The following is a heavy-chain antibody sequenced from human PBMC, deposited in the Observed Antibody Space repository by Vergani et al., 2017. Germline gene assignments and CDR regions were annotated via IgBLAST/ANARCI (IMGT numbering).Heavy chain of an antibody. CDR2: INPNGGDT. Sequence: QAHLLQSGAEVKKPGASVRVSCKASGYTFTENYMHWVRQAPGQGLEWMGWINPNGGDTKFAQSFQGRVTLASDTSITTAHLEVKALTSDDTAIYFCTTRGCRYPSKAFDIWGQGTLVTVSS. D-gene: IGHD2-15*01. CDR3: TTRGCRYPSKAFDI. CDR1: GYTFTENY. J-gene: IGHJ3*02. V-gene: IGHV1-2*02.